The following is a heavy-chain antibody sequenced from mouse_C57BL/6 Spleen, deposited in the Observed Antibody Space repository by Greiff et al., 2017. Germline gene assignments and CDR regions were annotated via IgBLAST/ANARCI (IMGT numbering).Heavy chain of an antibody. Sequence: QVQLQQSGAELVKPGASVKLSCKASGYTFTSYWMHWVKQRPGQGLEWIGMIHPSGGSTNYNEKFKSKATLTVDKSSSTAYMQLSSLTSEDSAVDYCARGYDGYSGWFAYWGQGTLVTVSA. D-gene: IGHD2-3*01. CDR1: GYTFTSYW. V-gene: IGHV1-64*01. CDR2: IHPSGGST. J-gene: IGHJ3*01. CDR3: ARGYDGYSGWFAY.